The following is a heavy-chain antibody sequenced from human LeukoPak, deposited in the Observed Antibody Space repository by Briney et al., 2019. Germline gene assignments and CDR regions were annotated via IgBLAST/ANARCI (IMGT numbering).Heavy chain of an antibody. D-gene: IGHD2-2*01. V-gene: IGHV3-48*03. J-gene: IGHJ6*04. CDR1: GFTFSSYE. CDR3: ARVARYCSSTSCYSAGDYYYYGMDV. CDR2: ISSSGSTI. Sequence: PGGSLRLSCAASGFTFSSYEMNWVRQAPGKGLEWVSYISSSGSTIYYADFVKGRFTISRDNAKNSLYLQMNSLRAEDTAVYYCARVARYCSSTSCYSAGDYYYYGMDVWGKGTTVTVSS.